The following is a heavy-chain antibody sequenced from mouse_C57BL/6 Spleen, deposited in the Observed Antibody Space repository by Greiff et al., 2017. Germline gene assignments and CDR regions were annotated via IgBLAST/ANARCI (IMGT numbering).Heavy chain of an antibody. J-gene: IGHJ2*01. D-gene: IGHD4-1*01. Sequence: QVQLQQPGAELVKPGASVKMSCKASGYTFTSYWITWVKQRPGQGLEWIGDIYPGSGSTNYNEKFKSKATLTVDTSSRTAYMQLSSLTSEDSAVYYCARKRLDQRYFDYWGQGTTLTVSA. V-gene: IGHV1-55*01. CDR2: IYPGSGST. CDR1: GYTFTSYW. CDR3: ARKRLDQRYFDY.